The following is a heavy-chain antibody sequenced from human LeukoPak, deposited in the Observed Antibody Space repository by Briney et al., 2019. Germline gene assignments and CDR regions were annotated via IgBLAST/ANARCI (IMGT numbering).Heavy chain of an antibody. J-gene: IGHJ4*02. CDR2: INHSGST. V-gene: IGHV4-34*01. CDR1: GSSFSGYY. Sequence: PSETLSLTCGVYGSSFSGYYWSWIRQPPGKGPEWIGEINHSGSTNYNASLKSRVTISVDTSRKQFSLKLSSVTAADSAMYYCAREPGWAIAARPFDYCGQGTLVTVSS. D-gene: IGHD6-6*01. CDR3: AREPGWAIAARPFDY.